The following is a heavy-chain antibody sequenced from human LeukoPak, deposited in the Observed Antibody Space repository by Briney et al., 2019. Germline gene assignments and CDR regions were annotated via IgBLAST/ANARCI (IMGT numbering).Heavy chain of an antibody. CDR3: AKDAYGGATFFYYMDV. CDR2: ISWHSGRI. D-gene: IGHD2/OR15-2a*01. Sequence: GGSLRLSYAASGFSFDDYAMHWVRQAPGKGLEWVSGISWHSGRIAYADSVRGRFTISRDNAKNSLSLQMNSLRDDDTAVYYCAKDAYGGATFFYYMDVWGKGTTVIVSS. CDR1: GFSFDDYA. J-gene: IGHJ6*03. V-gene: IGHV3-9*01.